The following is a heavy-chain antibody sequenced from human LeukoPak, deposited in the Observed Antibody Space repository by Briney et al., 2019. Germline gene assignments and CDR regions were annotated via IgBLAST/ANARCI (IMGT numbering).Heavy chain of an antibody. V-gene: IGHV4-39*01. CDR2: SDYSGST. CDR3: ARHGGAYYDILTGYHPGPFIDY. Sequence: PSETLXLXXXXXXXXXXGYXWSCIRXPPGKGLEGIGSSDYSGSTYYNPSLKSRVTISVDTSKNKFSLKLSSVTAADTAVYYCARHGGAYYDILTGYHPGPFIDYWGQGTLVTVSS. CDR1: XXXXXGYX. J-gene: IGHJ4*02. D-gene: IGHD3-9*01.